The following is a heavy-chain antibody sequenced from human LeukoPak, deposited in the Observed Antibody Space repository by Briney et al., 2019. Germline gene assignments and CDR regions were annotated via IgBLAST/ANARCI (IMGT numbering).Heavy chain of an antibody. J-gene: IGHJ3*02. CDR2: IIPILGAT. CDR1: GATFVSFD. CDR3: ASRSHRKAFDI. D-gene: IGHD1-14*01. V-gene: IGHV1-69*04. Sequence: ASVKVSCKTSGATFVSFDINWARQAPGQGLEWMGRIIPILGATNYAQKFQGTVTLTADTSTNTAYMELSNLRSEDTALYFCASRSHRKAFDIWGQGTMVTVSS.